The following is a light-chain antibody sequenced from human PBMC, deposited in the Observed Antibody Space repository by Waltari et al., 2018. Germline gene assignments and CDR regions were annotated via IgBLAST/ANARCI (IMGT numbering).Light chain of an antibody. J-gene: IGLJ2*01. CDR1: SSNIGSNP. Sequence: QSVLTQPHSASGTPGQRVTISCSGSSSNIGSNPVSWYQQLPGMAPTLLIYSNNQRPSGVPDRFSGSKSGTSASLAISGLRSEDEAHYYCAAWDDSLEEVFGGGTKLTVL. V-gene: IGLV1-47*02. CDR3: AAWDDSLEEV. CDR2: SNN.